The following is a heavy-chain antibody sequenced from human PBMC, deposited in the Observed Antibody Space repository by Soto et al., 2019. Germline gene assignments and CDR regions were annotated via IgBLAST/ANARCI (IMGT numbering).Heavy chain of an antibody. D-gene: IGHD1-26*01. CDR2: IYYSGST. CDR3: ATQEVGGTYVYTFDP. Sequence: PGKGLEWIGSIYYSGSTYYNPSLKSRVTISVDTSKNQFSLKLSSVTAADTAVYYCATQEVGGTYVYTFDPWGQGTLVTVSS. J-gene: IGHJ5*02. V-gene: IGHV4-39*01.